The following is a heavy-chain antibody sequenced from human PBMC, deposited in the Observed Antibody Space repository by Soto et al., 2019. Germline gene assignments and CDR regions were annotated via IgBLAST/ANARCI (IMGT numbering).Heavy chain of an antibody. J-gene: IGHJ6*02. V-gene: IGHV1-69*06. D-gene: IGHD2-21*02. CDR1: GGTFSSYA. CDR3: AREHIVVVTALHPAYYYYGMDV. CDR2: IIPIFGTA. Sequence: QVQLVQSGAEVKKPGSSVKVSCKASGGTFSSYAISWVRQAPGQGLEWMGGIIPIFGTANYEQKFQGRVTNTGDKSTRTDYMELGSLDPKNTAVYYSAREHIVVVTALHPAYYYYGMDVWGQGTTVTVSS.